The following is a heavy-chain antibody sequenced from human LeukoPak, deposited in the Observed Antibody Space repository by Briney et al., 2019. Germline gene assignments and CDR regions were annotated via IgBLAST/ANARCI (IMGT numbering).Heavy chain of an antibody. CDR2: ISSGSSAI. V-gene: IGHV3-48*02. CDR1: GFTFSASN. Sequence: PGGSLRLSCAASGFTFSASNMNWVRQAAEKGLEWVSSISSGSSAIYYADSVRSRFTISRDNAKKSLYLQMNSLRDEDTAVYYCARGDGWFGELSNFDYWGQGTLVTVSS. D-gene: IGHD3-10*01. CDR3: ARGDGWFGELSNFDY. J-gene: IGHJ4*02.